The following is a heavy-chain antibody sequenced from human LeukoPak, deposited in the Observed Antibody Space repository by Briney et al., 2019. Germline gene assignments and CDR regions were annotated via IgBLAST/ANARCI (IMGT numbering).Heavy chain of an antibody. V-gene: IGHV4-61*02. CDR2: IYTSGST. CDR1: GGSISSGSYY. D-gene: IGHD2-15*01. CDR3: ARPVVVVAATRNTSYYYYYGMDV. J-gene: IGHJ6*02. Sequence: SETLSLTCTVSGGSISSGSYYWSWIRQPAGKGLEWIGRIYTSGSTNYNPSLKSRVTISVDTSKNQFSLKLSSVTAADTAVYYCARPVVVVAATRNTSYYYYYGMDVWGQGTTVTVSS.